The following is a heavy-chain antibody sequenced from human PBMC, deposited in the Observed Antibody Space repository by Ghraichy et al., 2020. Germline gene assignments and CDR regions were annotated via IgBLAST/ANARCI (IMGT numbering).Heavy chain of an antibody. D-gene: IGHD6-19*01. CDR1: GGSFSGYY. CDR3: ARRIAVAGTVDY. Sequence: SETLSLTCAVYGGSFSGYYWSWIRQPPGKGLEWIGEINHSGSTNYNPSLKSRVTISVDTSKNQFSLKLSSVTAADTAVYYCARRIAVAGTVDYWGQGTLVTVSS. CDR2: INHSGST. V-gene: IGHV4-34*01. J-gene: IGHJ4*02.